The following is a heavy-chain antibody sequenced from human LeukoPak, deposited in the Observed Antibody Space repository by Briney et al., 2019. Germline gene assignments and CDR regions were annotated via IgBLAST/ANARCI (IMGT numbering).Heavy chain of an antibody. CDR2: INPSGGST. Sequence: ASVKVSCKASGYTFTSYYMHWVRQAPGQGLEWMGIINPSGGSTSSAQYFQGRVTISVDTSKNQFSLKLSSVTAADTAVYYCASHGSSGSYPIDAFDIWGQGTMVTVSS. V-gene: IGHV1-46*01. CDR3: ASHGSSGSYPIDAFDI. CDR1: GYTFTSYY. D-gene: IGHD1-26*01. J-gene: IGHJ3*02.